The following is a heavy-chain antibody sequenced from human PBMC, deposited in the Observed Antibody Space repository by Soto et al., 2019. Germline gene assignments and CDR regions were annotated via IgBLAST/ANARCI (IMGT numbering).Heavy chain of an antibody. CDR2: ISSSSSTR. D-gene: IGHD3-9*01. J-gene: IGHJ6*02. V-gene: IGHV3-48*02. Sequence: EVQLVESGGGLVQPGGSLRLSCAASGFTFSSYSMNWVRQAPGKGLEWVSYISSSSSTRYYADSVKGRFTISRDNAKNSLYLHMNSLRDEDTAVYYCARVIRYFDWLLYGMDVWGQGTTFTVSS. CDR3: ARVIRYFDWLLYGMDV. CDR1: GFTFSSYS.